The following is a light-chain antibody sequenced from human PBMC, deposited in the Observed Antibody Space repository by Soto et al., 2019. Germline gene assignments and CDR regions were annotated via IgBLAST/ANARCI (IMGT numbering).Light chain of an antibody. J-gene: IGKJ4*01. CDR3: QQRSDWPPT. Sequence: EIVLTQYPATLSLSTGEKATLSCRASQSVASYLAWYQQKPGQAPSLLIYDASDRATGIPARFSGSGFATDFTLTISSLEPEDCAVYYCQQRSDWPPTFGGGTKVDIK. V-gene: IGKV3-11*01. CDR2: DAS. CDR1: QSVASY.